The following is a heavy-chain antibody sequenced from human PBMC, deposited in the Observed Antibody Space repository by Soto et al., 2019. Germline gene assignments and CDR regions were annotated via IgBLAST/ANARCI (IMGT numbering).Heavy chain of an antibody. CDR2: IIPILGIA. J-gene: IGHJ5*02. V-gene: IGHV1-69*02. CDR1: GGTFSSYT. CDR3: XXXXXXXXXXPAPFDP. D-gene: IGHD2-2*01. Sequence: QVQLVQSGAEVKKPGSSVKVSCKASGGTFSSYTISWVXXAXGXXXXXXGRIIPILGIANYAQKFQGRVTITADKSTNXXXXXXXXXXXXXXXXXXXXXXXXXXXXXPAPFDPWGQGTLVTVSS.